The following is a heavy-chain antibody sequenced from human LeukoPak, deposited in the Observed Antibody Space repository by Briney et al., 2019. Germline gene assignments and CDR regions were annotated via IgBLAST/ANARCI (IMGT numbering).Heavy chain of an antibody. J-gene: IGHJ3*02. V-gene: IGHV1-69*13. CDR1: GGTFSSYA. CDR2: IIPIFGTA. Sequence: SVKVSCKASGGTFSSYAISWVRQAPGQGLEWMGGIIPIFGTANYAQKFQGRVTITADESTSTAYMELSRLRSEDTAVYYCARSGNYAAYAFDIWGQGTMVTVSS. D-gene: IGHD3-10*01. CDR3: ARSGNYAAYAFDI.